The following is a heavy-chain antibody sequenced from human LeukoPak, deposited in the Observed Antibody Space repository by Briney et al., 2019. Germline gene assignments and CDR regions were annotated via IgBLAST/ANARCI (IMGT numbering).Heavy chain of an antibody. Sequence: GGSLRLSCAASGFTFSSYSMNWVRQAPGKGLEWVSSTSSSSSYIYYADSVKGRFTISRDNAKNSLYLQMNSLRAEDTAVYYCARDPDDYGEGMDVWGQGTTVTVSS. CDR1: GFTFSSYS. D-gene: IGHD4-17*01. CDR3: ARDPDDYGEGMDV. J-gene: IGHJ6*02. CDR2: TSSSSSYI. V-gene: IGHV3-21*01.